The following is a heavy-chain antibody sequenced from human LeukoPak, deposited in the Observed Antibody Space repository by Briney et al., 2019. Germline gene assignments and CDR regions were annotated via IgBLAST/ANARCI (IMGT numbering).Heavy chain of an antibody. J-gene: IGHJ4*02. CDR1: GYTFTSYG. D-gene: IGHD1-26*01. Sequence: ASVKVSCKASGYTFTSYGINWVRQAPGQGLEWMGWISGYNGNTNYAQKLQGRVTMTTDTSTSTAYMELRSLRSDDTAVYYCARADRYSGSLESFDYWGQGTLVTVSS. V-gene: IGHV1-18*01. CDR2: ISGYNGNT. CDR3: ARADRYSGSLESFDY.